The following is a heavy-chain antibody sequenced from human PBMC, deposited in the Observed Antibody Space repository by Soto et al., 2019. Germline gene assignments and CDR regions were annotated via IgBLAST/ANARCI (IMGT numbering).Heavy chain of an antibody. Sequence: PSETLSLTCTVSGGSISNNNWWSWVRQPPGKGLEWIGEVYHSGTTNYDPSLKSRVTISVDKSKNQFSLKLTSVTAADTAMYYCATSLHLGMDYYDSWSQGTPVTVSS. J-gene: IGHJ4*02. CDR3: ATSLHLGMDYYDS. CDR1: GGSISNNNW. CDR2: VYHSGTT. D-gene: IGHD1-26*01. V-gene: IGHV4-4*02.